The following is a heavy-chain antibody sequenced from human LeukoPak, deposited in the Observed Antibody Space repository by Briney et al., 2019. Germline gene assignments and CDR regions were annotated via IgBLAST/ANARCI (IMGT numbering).Heavy chain of an antibody. D-gene: IGHD3-22*01. J-gene: IGHJ4*02. CDR1: GGSISSYY. CDR2: IYTSGST. V-gene: IGHV4-4*07. CDR3: ARRGVTMIVVESGDFDY. Sequence: SETLSLTCTVSGGSISSYYWSWIRQPAGKGLEWIGRIYTSGSTNYNPSLKSRVTISVDTSKNQFSLKLSSVTAADTAVYYCARRGVTMIVVESGDFDYWGQGTLVTVSS.